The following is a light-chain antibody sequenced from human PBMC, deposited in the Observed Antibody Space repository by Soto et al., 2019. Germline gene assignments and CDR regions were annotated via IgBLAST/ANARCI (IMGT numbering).Light chain of an antibody. Sequence: EIVMTQSPATLSVSPGERATLSCRASQSVSSNLAWYQQKPGQAPRLLIYGASTRATGIPARFSGSGSGIEFTLTISSLQSEDFAVYYCQQYNNWPPWAFFGPGTKVDIK. CDR3: QQYNNWPPWAF. CDR2: GAS. V-gene: IGKV3-15*01. CDR1: QSVSSN. J-gene: IGKJ3*01.